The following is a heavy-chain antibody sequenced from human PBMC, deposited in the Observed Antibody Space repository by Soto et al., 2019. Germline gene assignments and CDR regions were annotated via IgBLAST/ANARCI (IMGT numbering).Heavy chain of an antibody. CDR2: ISSSSSTI. CDR3: AREGGDLNWFDP. Sequence: EVQLVESGGGLVQPGGSLRLSCAASGFTFSSYSMNWVRQAPGKGLEWGSYISSSSSTIYYADSVKGRFTISRDNAKNSLYLQMNSLRAEDTAVYYCAREGGDLNWFDPWGQGTRVTVSS. CDR1: GFTFSSYS. D-gene: IGHD4-17*01. J-gene: IGHJ5*02. V-gene: IGHV3-48*01.